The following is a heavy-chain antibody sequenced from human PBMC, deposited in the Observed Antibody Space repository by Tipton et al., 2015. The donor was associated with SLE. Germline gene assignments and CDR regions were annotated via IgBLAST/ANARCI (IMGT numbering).Heavy chain of an antibody. D-gene: IGHD5-12*01. CDR2: INHSGST. CDR1: GGSFSGYY. V-gene: IGHV4-34*01. J-gene: IGHJ4*02. Sequence: TLSLTCAVYGGSFSGYYWSWIRQPPGKGLEWIGEINHSGSTNYNPSLKSRVTISVDTSKNQFSLKLSSVTAADTAVYYCARGLRLPKYFDYWGQGTLVTVSS. CDR3: ARGLRLPKYFDY.